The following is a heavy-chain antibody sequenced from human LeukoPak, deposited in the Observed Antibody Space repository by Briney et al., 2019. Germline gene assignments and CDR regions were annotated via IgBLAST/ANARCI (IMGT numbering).Heavy chain of an antibody. J-gene: IGHJ4*02. CDR1: GYRFTTYW. Sequence: GEYLKISCKGSGYRFTTYWIGWVRQMPGKGLEWMGIIYPGDSDTRYSPPFQGQVTISADKSISTAYLQWSSLKAWDTVRYYCARLIVGATTGFDYWGQGTLVTVSS. D-gene: IGHD1-26*01. CDR2: IYPGDSDT. V-gene: IGHV5-51*01. CDR3: ARLIVGATTGFDY.